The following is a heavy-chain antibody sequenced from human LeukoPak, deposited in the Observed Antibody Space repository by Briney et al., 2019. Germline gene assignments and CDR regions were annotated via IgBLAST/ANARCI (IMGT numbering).Heavy chain of an antibody. CDR1: GFTFSSYG. D-gene: IGHD3-22*01. V-gene: IGHV3-30*18. CDR3: AKDGYDSSGLDY. J-gene: IGHJ4*02. CDR2: ISYDGSNK. Sequence: GRSLRLSCAASGFTFSSYGMHWVRQAPGQGLEWVAVISYDGSNKYYADSVKGRFTISRDNSKNTLYLQMNSLRAEDTAVYYCAKDGYDSSGLDYWGQGTLVTVSS.